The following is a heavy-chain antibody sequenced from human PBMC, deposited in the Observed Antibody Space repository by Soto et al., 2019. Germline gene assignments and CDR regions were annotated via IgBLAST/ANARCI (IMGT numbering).Heavy chain of an antibody. CDR1: GGTFSSYA. CDR3: ARDKGYSSGWLAY. J-gene: IGHJ4*02. D-gene: IGHD6-19*01. CDR2: IIPIFGTA. V-gene: IGHV1-69*13. Sequence: SVKVSCKASGGTFSSYAISWVRQAPGQGLEWMGGIIPIFGTANYAQKFQGRVTITADESTSTAYMELSSLRSEDTAVYYCARDKGYSSGWLAYWGQGTLVTVSS.